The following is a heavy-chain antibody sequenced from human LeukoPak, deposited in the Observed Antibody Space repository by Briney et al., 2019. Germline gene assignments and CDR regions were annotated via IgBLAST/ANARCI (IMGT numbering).Heavy chain of an antibody. CDR3: VRHQGGSYPLSDYYYGMDV. D-gene: IGHD1-26*01. CDR1: GYSFTSYW. J-gene: IGHJ6*02. V-gene: IGHV5-51*01. Sequence: GESLKISCKGSGYSFTSYWIGWVRQMPGKGLEWMGIIYPGDSDTRYSPSFQGQVTISADKSISTAYLQWSSLKASDTAMYYCVRHQGGSYPLSDYYYGMDVWGQGTTVTVSS. CDR2: IYPGDSDT.